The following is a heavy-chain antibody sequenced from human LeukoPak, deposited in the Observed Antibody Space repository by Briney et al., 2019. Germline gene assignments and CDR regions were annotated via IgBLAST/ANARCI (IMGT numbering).Heavy chain of an antibody. J-gene: IGHJ6*03. D-gene: IGHD3-3*01. Sequence: GGSLRLSCAASGFTFSDYYMSWIRQAPGKGLEWVSYISSSGSTIYYADSVKGRFTISRDNAKNSLYLQMNSLRAEDTAVYYCAKDSSRSFTIFGVVINYYYMDVWGKGTTVTVSS. V-gene: IGHV3-11*01. CDR2: ISSSGSTI. CDR3: AKDSSRSFTIFGVVINYYYMDV. CDR1: GFTFSDYY.